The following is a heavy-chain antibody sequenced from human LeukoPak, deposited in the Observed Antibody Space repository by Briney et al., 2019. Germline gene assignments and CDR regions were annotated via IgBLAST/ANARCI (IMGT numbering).Heavy chain of an antibody. CDR1: GASTTSYY. D-gene: IGHD3-22*01. Sequence: PSETLSLTCSVSGASTTSYYWNWIRQAPGKGLEWIGYIYSDGTTSYSSSLRSRVTISIDTSRNQFSLKLSSVTAADAAVYYCARDTRSYDTSGYYYFDYWGQGALVTVSS. J-gene: IGHJ4*02. CDR2: IYSDGTT. V-gene: IGHV4-59*01. CDR3: ARDTRSYDTSGYYYFDY.